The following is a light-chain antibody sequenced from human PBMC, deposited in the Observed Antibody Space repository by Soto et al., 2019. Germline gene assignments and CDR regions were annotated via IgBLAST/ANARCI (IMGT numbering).Light chain of an antibody. J-gene: IGKJ1*01. V-gene: IGKV1-39*01. Sequence: DIQMTQSPSSLSASVGDRVTITCRASQSISYYLNWYQQKPGKAPKLLIYAASTLQSGGPSRFSGSGSGTDFTLTISSLQHEDFATYYCQQSYSTLWTFGQGTKVEIK. CDR2: AAS. CDR1: QSISYY. CDR3: QQSYSTLWT.